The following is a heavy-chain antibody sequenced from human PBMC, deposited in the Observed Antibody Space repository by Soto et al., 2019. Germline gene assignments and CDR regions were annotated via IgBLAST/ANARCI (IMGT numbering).Heavy chain of an antibody. CDR3: ASPREGQWLVFDH. D-gene: IGHD6-19*01. V-gene: IGHV3-30*19. CDR2: ISKDGLDR. Sequence: GGSLRLACVVSGFTFSDFGMHWVRQSPGEGLAWVASISKDGLDRYYSESVKGRFTISRDDSKNTVFLQMNSLKVEDTAAYFCASPREGQWLVFDHWGQRTLVTVSS. CDR1: GFTFSDFG. J-gene: IGHJ4*02.